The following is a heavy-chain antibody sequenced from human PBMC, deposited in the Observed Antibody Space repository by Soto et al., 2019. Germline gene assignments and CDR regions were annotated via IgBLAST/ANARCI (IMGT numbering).Heavy chain of an antibody. Sequence: PGGSLSLSCAASGFTFDDYALHWVRQAPGKGLEWVSGISWNSGSIGYADSVKGRFTISRDNAKNSLYLQMNSLRAEDTALYYCAKDRTVTHGGGFDYWGQGTLVTVSS. CDR1: GFTFDDYA. CDR3: AKDRTVTHGGGFDY. J-gene: IGHJ4*02. D-gene: IGHD4-17*01. V-gene: IGHV3-9*01. CDR2: ISWNSGSI.